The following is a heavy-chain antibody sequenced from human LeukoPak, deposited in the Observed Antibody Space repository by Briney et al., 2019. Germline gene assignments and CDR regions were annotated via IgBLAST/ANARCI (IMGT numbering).Heavy chain of an antibody. CDR2: ISAYNGNT. V-gene: IGHV1-18*01. J-gene: IGHJ3*02. CDR1: GYTFTSYG. CDR3: ARDLIGVPAAPGAFDI. D-gene: IGHD2-2*01. Sequence: ASVKVSCKASGYTFTSYGISWVRQAPGQGLEWMGWISAYNGNTNYAQKLQGRVTMTTDTSTSTAYMELRSLRSDDTAVYYCARDLIGVPAAPGAFDIWGQGTMVTVSS.